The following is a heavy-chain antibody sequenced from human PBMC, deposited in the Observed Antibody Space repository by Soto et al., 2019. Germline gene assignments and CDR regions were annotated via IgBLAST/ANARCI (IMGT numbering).Heavy chain of an antibody. Sequence: QVQLVESGGGVVQPGRSLRLSCAASGFTFSSYGMHWVRQAPGKGLEWVAVIWYDGSNKYYADSVKGRFTISRDNSKNPLYLQMNSLRAGDTAVYYCARDQYYYDSSGYVGQSAFDYWGQGTLVTVSS. V-gene: IGHV3-33*01. CDR1: GFTFSSYG. CDR3: ARDQYYYDSSGYVGQSAFDY. D-gene: IGHD3-22*01. J-gene: IGHJ4*02. CDR2: IWYDGSNK.